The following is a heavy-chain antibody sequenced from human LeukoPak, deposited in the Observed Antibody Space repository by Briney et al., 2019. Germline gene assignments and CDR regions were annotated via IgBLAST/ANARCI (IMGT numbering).Heavy chain of an antibody. J-gene: IGHJ4*02. Sequence: GGSLRLSCAASGFTFSSYWMSWVRQAPGKGLEWVANIKQDGSEKYYVDSVKGRFTISRDNAKNSLHLQMNSLRAEDTAVYYCARETYDYVWGSYLVDYWGQGTLVTVSS. CDR2: IKQDGSEK. CDR3: ARETYDYVWGSYLVDY. V-gene: IGHV3-7*01. CDR1: GFTFSSYW. D-gene: IGHD3-16*02.